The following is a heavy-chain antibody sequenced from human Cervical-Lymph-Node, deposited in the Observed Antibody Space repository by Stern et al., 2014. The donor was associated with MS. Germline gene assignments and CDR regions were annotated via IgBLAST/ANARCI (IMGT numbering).Heavy chain of an antibody. D-gene: IGHD5-24*01. V-gene: IGHV1-8*01. Sequence: VQLVQSGAEIKKPGASVQVSCKASGYTFTSYDINWVRQATGHGLEWMGWMNPNSGGAGYAQKFKGRVTMTRNTSISTAYMELSSLTSEDTAVYYCARRIDRDKSWGQGTLVTVSS. CDR3: ARRIDRDKS. CDR1: GYTFTSYD. J-gene: IGHJ4*02. CDR2: MNPNSGGA.